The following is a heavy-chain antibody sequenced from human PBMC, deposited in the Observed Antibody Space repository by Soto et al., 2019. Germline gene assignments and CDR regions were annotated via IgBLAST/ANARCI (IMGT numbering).Heavy chain of an antibody. Sequence: QVQLVESGGGVVQPGRSLRLSCAASGFTFSNYGMHWVRQAPGKGLEWVAVISYDGRNKYYAASVKRLITIYRDNTKRALYMLTNSLRAEDTAVYYCAKNAPESTENNRGMDVWGQGTTVTVSS. CDR2: ISYDGRNK. V-gene: IGHV3-30*18. CDR3: AKNAPESTENNRGMDV. CDR1: GFTFSNYG. D-gene: IGHD1-1*01. J-gene: IGHJ6*02.